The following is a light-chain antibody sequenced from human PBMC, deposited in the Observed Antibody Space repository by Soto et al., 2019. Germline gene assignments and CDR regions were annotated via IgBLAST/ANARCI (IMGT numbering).Light chain of an antibody. Sequence: EIVLTQSPGTLSLSPGERATLSCRASQTVSDNYLAWYRLKPGQPPRLLIYDASNRATGVPDRFSGSGSGTDFTLTISRLEPEDFAVYYCQQYGSSPRTFGQGTKVDIK. V-gene: IGKV3-20*01. CDR2: DAS. CDR3: QQYGSSPRT. J-gene: IGKJ1*01. CDR1: QTVSDNY.